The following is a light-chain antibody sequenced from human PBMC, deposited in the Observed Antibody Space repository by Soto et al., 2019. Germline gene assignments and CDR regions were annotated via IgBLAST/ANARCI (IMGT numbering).Light chain of an antibody. CDR2: GAS. J-gene: IGKJ4*01. V-gene: IGKV3-20*01. Sequence: EIVLTQSPGTLSLSPGERATLSCRASQSVSSRYLNWYQQKRGQAPGLLIYGASSRATGIPDRFTGSGSGTDFTLTISRLEPEDFAVYICQQYGTSPLTFGGGTKVEIK. CDR3: QQYGTSPLT. CDR1: QSVSSRY.